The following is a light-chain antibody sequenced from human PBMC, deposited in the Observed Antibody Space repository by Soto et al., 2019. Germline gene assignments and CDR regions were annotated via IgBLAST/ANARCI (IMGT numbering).Light chain of an antibody. CDR3: QSYDSSLSAWV. Sequence: QSVLAQPPSISGAPGQRVTISCTGSNSNIGAGYDVHWYQQLPGTVPKLLIYSNNNRPSGVPDRFSGSKSGASASLAITGLKAEDETVYYCQSYDSSLSAWVFGGGTKLTVL. V-gene: IGLV1-40*01. J-gene: IGLJ3*02. CDR1: NSNIGAGYD. CDR2: SNN.